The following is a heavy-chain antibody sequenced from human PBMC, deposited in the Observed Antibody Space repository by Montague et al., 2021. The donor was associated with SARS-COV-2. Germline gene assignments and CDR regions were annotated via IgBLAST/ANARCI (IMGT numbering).Heavy chain of an antibody. CDR2: IYYSGST. V-gene: IGHV4-31*03. CDR3: ARATAGPAAIFMGFPRHNDAFDI. D-gene: IGHD2-2*01. CDR1: GGSISSSGYY. Sequence: TLSLPCTVSGGSISSSGYYWSWIRQHPGKGLEWIGYIYYSGSTYYNPSLKSRVTISVDTSKNQFSPKLSSVTAADTAVYYCARATAGPAAIFMGFPRHNDAFDIWGQGTMVTVSS. J-gene: IGHJ3*02.